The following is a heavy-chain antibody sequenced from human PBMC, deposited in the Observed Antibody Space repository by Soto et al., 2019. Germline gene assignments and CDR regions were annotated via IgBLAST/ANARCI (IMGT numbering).Heavy chain of an antibody. D-gene: IGHD4-17*01. CDR3: ARDEHGDYDFDY. CDR1: GFTFDTFG. CDR2: IGRTGAGT. Sequence: GGSLRLSCTVSGFTFDTFGITWVRQAPGRGLEYVAHIGRTGAGTRYADSVRGRATVSRDSSKNLVFLQLDSLRADDTAICYCARDEHGDYDFDYWGQGTLVTVSS. J-gene: IGHJ4*02. V-gene: IGHV3-48*01.